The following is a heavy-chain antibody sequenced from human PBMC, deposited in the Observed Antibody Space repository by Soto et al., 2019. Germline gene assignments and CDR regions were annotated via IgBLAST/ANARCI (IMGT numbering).Heavy chain of an antibody. CDR2: INSDGSST. V-gene: IGHV3-74*01. CDR3: ARDLRMMTTVVTLADDAFDI. Sequence: KGLVWVSRINSDGSSTSYADSVKGRFTISRDNAKNTLYLQMNSLRAEDTAVYYCARDLRMMTTVVTLADDAFDIWGQGTMVTVSS. D-gene: IGHD4-17*01. J-gene: IGHJ3*02.